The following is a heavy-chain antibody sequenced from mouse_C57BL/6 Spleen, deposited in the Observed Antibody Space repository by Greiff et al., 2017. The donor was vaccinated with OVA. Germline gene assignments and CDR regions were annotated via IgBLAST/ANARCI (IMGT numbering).Heavy chain of an antibody. J-gene: IGHJ4*01. CDR3: ARERYYGSSYAMDY. Sequence: VKLVESGPGLVQPSQSLSITCTVSGFSLTSYGVHWVRQSPGKGLEWLGVIWSGGSTDYNAAFISRLSISKDNSKSQVFFKMNSLQADDTAIYYCARERYYGSSYAMDYWGQGTSVTVSS. D-gene: IGHD1-1*01. CDR1: GFSLTSYG. V-gene: IGHV2-2*01. CDR2: IWSGGST.